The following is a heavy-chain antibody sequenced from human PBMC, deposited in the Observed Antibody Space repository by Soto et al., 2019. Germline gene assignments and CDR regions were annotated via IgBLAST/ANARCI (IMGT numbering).Heavy chain of an antibody. D-gene: IGHD3-9*01. J-gene: IGHJ4*02. V-gene: IGHV3-11*01. CDR3: ARVGDILTGYYPFWDY. CDR2: ISSSGSTI. CDR1: GFTFSDYY. Sequence: GGSLRLSCAASGFTFSDYYMSWIRQAPGKGLEWVSYISSSGSTIYYADSVKGRFTISRDNAKNSLYPQMNSLRAEDTAVYYCARVGDILTGYYPFWDYWGQGTLVTVSS.